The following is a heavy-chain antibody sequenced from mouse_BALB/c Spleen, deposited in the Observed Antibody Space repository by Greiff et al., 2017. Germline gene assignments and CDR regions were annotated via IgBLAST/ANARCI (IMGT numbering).Heavy chain of an antibody. J-gene: IGHJ4*01. CDR1: GFTFSSYA. CDR2: ISSGGSYT. Sequence: EVQLVESGGGLVKPGGSLKLSCAASGFTFSSYAMSWVRQSPEKRLEWVAEISSGGSYTYYPDTVTGRFTISRDNAKNTLYLESSSLRSEDTAMYYCAREGDGSSYDYAMDYWGQGTSVTVSS. V-gene: IGHV5-9-4*01. D-gene: IGHD1-1*01. CDR3: AREGDGSSYDYAMDY.